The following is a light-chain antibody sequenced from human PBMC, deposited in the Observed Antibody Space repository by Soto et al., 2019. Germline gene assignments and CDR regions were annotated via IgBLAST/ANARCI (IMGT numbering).Light chain of an antibody. J-gene: IGKJ1*01. CDR2: AAS. Sequence: MTQSPSSLSASEGDRVTITCQASQNINNYLNWYQQKPGRAPKLLIYAASSLQSGVPSRFSGSGSGTDFTLTISSLQPEDFATYYCQQSYSTPPTFGQGTKVDIK. CDR3: QQSYSTPPT. V-gene: IGKV1-39*01. CDR1: QNINNY.